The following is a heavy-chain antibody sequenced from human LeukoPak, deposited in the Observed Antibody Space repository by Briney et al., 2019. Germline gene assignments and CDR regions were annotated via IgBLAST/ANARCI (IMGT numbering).Heavy chain of an antibody. J-gene: IGHJ4*02. CDR2: IIPIFGTA. Sequence: SVKVSCKASGDTFSSYAISWVRQAPGQGLEWMGGIIPIFGTANYAQKFQGRVTITADESTSTAYMELSSLRSEDTAVYYCARQALEYSSSWYGDYWGQGTLVTVSS. V-gene: IGHV1-69*01. CDR3: ARQALEYSSSWYGDY. D-gene: IGHD6-13*01. CDR1: GDTFSSYA.